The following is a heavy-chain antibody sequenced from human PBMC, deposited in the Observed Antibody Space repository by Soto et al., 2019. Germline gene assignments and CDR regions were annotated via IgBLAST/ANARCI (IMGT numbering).Heavy chain of an antibody. CDR3: ARRDRSGFSYWLDT. CDR2: ISDSGST. D-gene: IGHD3-22*01. V-gene: IGHV4-31*03. J-gene: IGHJ5*02. Sequence: QVQLQESGPGLVKPSQTLSLTCTVSGGSISDGYYWSWIRQHPGKGLEWIGSISDSGSTSYNPSLKCRLTISVDTSKNQFSRNLRSVTAADTAVYYCARRDRSGFSYWLDTWGQGTLVTVSS. CDR1: GGSISDGYY.